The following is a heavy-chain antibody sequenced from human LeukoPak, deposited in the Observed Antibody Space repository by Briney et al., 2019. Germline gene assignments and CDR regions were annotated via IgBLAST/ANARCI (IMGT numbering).Heavy chain of an antibody. V-gene: IGHV4-59*08. J-gene: IGHJ4*02. Sequence: SETLSLTCTVSGGSISSYYWSWVRQPPGKGLEWIGYIYYSGSTNYNPSLKSRVTISVDTSKNQFSLKLSSVTAADTAVYYCARQMGYCSGGSCYHFDYWGQGTLVTVSS. CDR1: GGSISSYY. CDR3: ARQMGYCSGGSCYHFDY. CDR2: IYYSGST. D-gene: IGHD2-15*01.